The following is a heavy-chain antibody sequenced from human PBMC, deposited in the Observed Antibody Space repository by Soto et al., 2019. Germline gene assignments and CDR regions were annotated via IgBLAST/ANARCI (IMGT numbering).Heavy chain of an antibody. CDR3: ARMNYYDTSGYPFDY. Sequence: PSETLSLTCTVSGGSISSYYWSWIRQPPGKGLEWIGYIYFRGTTNYNPSLKRRVTMSADTSKNQFSLKLNSVTAADTAVYYCARMNYYDTSGYPFDYWGQGMMVTVSS. CDR1: GGSISSYY. J-gene: IGHJ4*02. CDR2: IYFRGTT. V-gene: IGHV4-59*01. D-gene: IGHD3-22*01.